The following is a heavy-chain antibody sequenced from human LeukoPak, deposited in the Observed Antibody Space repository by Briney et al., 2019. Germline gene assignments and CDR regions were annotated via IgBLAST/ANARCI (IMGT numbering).Heavy chain of an antibody. Sequence: GGSLRLSCSASGFSISSYAMVWVRQAPGKGLEGFSTVNENGGRTYYADSVKGRFTMSRDNSKDTLYLQMNSLRAEDTAVYYCAKEGRPKSGGGYYDYWGQGTRVTVSS. CDR3: AKEGRPKSGGGYYDY. J-gene: IGHJ4*02. V-gene: IGHV3-23*01. CDR2: VNENGGRT. CDR1: GFSISSYA. D-gene: IGHD3-22*01.